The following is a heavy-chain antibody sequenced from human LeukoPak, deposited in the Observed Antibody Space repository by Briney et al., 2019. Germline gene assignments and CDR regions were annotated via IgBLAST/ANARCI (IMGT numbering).Heavy chain of an antibody. V-gene: IGHV3-53*01. CDR1: GFTVSSNY. CDR2: IYSGGST. J-gene: IGHJ5*02. CDR3: AKGQVVGAARNRFDP. D-gene: IGHD2-15*01. Sequence: GGSLRLSCAASGFTVSSNYMSWVRQAPGKGLEWVSVIYSGGSTYYADSVKGRFTISRHNSKNTLYLQMNSLRADDTAVYYCAKGQVVGAARNRFDPWGQGTLVTVSS.